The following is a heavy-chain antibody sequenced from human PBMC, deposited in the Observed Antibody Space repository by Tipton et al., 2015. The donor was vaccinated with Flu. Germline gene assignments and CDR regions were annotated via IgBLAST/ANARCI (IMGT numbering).Heavy chain of an antibody. CDR3: AKDGFITMIVGVTPGAFDI. D-gene: IGHD3-22*01. CDR1: GGSISSSSYY. Sequence: TLSLTCTVSGGSISSSSYYWGWIRQPPGKGLEWIGSIYYSGNTYYNASLKSRVTISVDTSKNQFSLKLSSVTAADTAVYYCAKDGFITMIVGVTPGAFDIWDQGTMVTVSS. CDR2: IYYSGNT. V-gene: IGHV4-39*07. J-gene: IGHJ3*02.